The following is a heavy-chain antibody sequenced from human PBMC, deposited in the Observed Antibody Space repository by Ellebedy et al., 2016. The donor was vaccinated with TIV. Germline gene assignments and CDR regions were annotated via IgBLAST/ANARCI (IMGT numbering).Heavy chain of an antibody. CDR3: AREPGAVDYYYGMDV. D-gene: IGHD2-2*01. V-gene: IGHV1-69*04. CDR1: GGTFSSYA. J-gene: IGHJ6*02. Sequence: AASVKVSCKASGGTFSSYAISWVRQAPGQGLEWMGRIIPILGIANYAQKFQGRVTITADKSTSTAYMELSSLRAEDTAVYYCAREPGAVDYYYGMDVWGQGTTVTVSS. CDR2: IIPILGIA.